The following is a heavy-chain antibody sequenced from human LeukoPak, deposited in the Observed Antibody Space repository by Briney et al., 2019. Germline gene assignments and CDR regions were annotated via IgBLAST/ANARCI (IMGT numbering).Heavy chain of an antibody. V-gene: IGHV1-69*04. D-gene: IGHD5-24*01. Sequence: SVKVSCKASGGTFSSYAISWVRQAPGQGLEWMGRIIPIFGIANYAQKFQGRVTITADKSTSTAYMELSSLRSEDTAVYYCARDSGGYNLRFYGMDVWGQGTTVTVSS. CDR2: IIPIFGIA. CDR1: GGTFSSYA. J-gene: IGHJ6*02. CDR3: ARDSGGYNLRFYGMDV.